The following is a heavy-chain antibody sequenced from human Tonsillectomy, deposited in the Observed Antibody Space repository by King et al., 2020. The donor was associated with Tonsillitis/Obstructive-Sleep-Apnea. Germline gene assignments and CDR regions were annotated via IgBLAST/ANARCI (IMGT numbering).Heavy chain of an antibody. V-gene: IGHV3-23*04. CDR2: ISGNGGST. J-gene: IGHJ4*02. CDR3: ANRNYYGSGSYFYYFYY. Sequence: VQLVESGGDLVQPGGSLRLSCAASGLTFSNYAMSWVRQAPGKGLEWVSAISGNGGSTYYADSVKGRFTISRDNSKNTLYLQMNSLRAEDTAVYYFANRNYYGSGSYFYYFYYWGQGTLVTVSS. D-gene: IGHD3-10*01. CDR1: GLTFSNYA.